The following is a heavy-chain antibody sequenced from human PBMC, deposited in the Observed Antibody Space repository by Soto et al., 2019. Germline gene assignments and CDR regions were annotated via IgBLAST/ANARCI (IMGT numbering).Heavy chain of an antibody. CDR1: VFTFSTYG. Sequence: PRWSLRLSCSASVFTFSTYGMNWCRQAPGKGLEWLSSISDSGHYIYYADSVKGRFTISRDNAKNSLFLQMNSLRGEDTAVYYCARSGLALPYSASHWFDPWGHGTLVTVS. J-gene: IGHJ5*02. CDR3: ARSGLALPYSASHWFDP. V-gene: IGHV3-21*01. CDR2: ISDSGHYI. D-gene: IGHD3-22*01.